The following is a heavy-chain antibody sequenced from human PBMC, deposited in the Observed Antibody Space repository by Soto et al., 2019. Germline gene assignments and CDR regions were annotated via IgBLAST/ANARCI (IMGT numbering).Heavy chain of an antibody. V-gene: IGHV2-5*02. CDR2: VFWDDGE. CDR1: GFSLTTTGVG. Sequence: QITLRESGPSLVKPTETLTLTCTFSGFSLTTTGVGVGWIRQTPGKALEWLAVVFWDDGERYSPSLKSRVTIAKETSKTQVVLTMTNMDPVDTATYYCTQIYGIGRWGWYFQYWVQGTLVTVSS. D-gene: IGHD1-26*01. J-gene: IGHJ4*02. CDR3: TQIYGIGRWGWYFQY.